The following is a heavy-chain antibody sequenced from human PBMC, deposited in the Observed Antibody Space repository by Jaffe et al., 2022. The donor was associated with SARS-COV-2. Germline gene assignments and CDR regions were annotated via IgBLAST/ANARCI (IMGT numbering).Heavy chain of an antibody. CDR3: ARGAHPYYYYYMDV. V-gene: IGHV3-48*01. J-gene: IGHJ6*03. CDR2: ISATGKSF. CDR1: GFTLSSYS. Sequence: EVQVVESGGGLVQPGGSLRLSCAASGFTLSSYSVTWVRQAPGKGLECVSYISATGKSFYYADSVKGRFTVSRDNAKNSLSLQMNSLRAEDTAVYYCARGAHPYYYYYMDVWGEGTTVTVSS.